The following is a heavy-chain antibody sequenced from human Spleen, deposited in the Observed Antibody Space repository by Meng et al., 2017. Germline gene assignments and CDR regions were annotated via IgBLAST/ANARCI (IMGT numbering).Heavy chain of an antibody. V-gene: IGHV1-18*04. CDR2: INIYNGIT. CDR1: DYTLTSDG. J-gene: IGHJ4*02. CDR3: ATRGNPYLDR. Sequence: QGQVVQSGAEVKKPGASVKVSCKVSDYTLTSDGFSWVRQAPGQGLQWMGWINIYNGITNYGRNFQGRVTLTTDTSTSTGYMELRSLTPDDTAVYYCATRGNPYLDRWGQGTLVTVSS.